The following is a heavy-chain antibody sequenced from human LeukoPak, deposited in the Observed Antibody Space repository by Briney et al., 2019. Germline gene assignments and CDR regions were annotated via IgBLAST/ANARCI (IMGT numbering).Heavy chain of an antibody. CDR2: IYSGGNT. J-gene: IGHJ3*02. CDR3: AKPARTDAFDI. Sequence: GGSLRLSCAASEFSVGSNYMTWVRQAPGKGLEWVSLIYSGGNTYYADSVKGRFTISRDNSKNTLYLQMNSLRAEDTAVYYCAKPARTDAFDIWGQGTMITVSS. D-gene: IGHD1-14*01. V-gene: IGHV3-53*01. CDR1: EFSVGSNY.